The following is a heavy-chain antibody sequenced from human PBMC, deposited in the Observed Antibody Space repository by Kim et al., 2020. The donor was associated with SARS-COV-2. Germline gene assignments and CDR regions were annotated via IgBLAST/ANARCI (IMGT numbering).Heavy chain of an antibody. V-gene: IGHV4-59*01. CDR3: AREWYYDSSGYSGFYFDY. D-gene: IGHD3-22*01. J-gene: IGHJ4*02. Sequence: KSRVTISVDTSKNQFSLKLSSVTAADTAVYYCAREWYYDSSGYSGFYFDYWGQGTLVTVSS.